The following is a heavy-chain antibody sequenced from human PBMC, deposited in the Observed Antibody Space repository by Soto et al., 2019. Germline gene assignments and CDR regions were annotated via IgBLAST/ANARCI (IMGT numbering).Heavy chain of an antibody. CDR3: ARGFSSGRQNSFDP. CDR1: GYTFTSYA. J-gene: IGHJ5*02. Sequence: ASVKVSCKASGYTFTSYAMHSVRQAPGQRLEWMGWINAGNGNTKYSQKFQGRVTITRDTSASTAYMELSSLRSEDTAVYYCARGFSSGRQNSFDPWGQGTLVTVSS. V-gene: IGHV1-3*01. D-gene: IGHD6-19*01. CDR2: INAGNGNT.